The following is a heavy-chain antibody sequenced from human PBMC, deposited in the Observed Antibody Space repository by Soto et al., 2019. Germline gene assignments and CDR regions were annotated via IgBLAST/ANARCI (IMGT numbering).Heavy chain of an antibody. CDR2: IFYSGST. J-gene: IGHJ5*02. CDR3: AKDSGYNYGYFRWFDP. CDR1: GGSISNYY. Sequence: SETLSLTCTVSGGSISNYYWSWIRQPSGRGLEWIGHIFYSGSTNYNPALKSQVTISVDTSKSQFSLKLSSVTAADTAVYYCAKDSGYNYGYFRWFDPWGQGTLVTVS. V-gene: IGHV4-59*01. D-gene: IGHD5-18*01.